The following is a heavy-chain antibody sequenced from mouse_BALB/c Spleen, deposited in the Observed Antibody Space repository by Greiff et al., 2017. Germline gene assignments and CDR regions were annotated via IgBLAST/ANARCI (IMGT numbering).Heavy chain of an antibody. V-gene: IGHV3-2*02. CDR2: ISYSGST. Sequence: VQLKQSGPGLVKPSQSLSLTCTVTGYSITSDYAWNWIRQFPGNKLEWMGYISYSGSTSYNPSLKSRISITRDTSKNQFFLQLNSVTTEDTATYYCARKGGNLYAMDYWGQGTSVTVSS. CDR1: GYSITSDYA. D-gene: IGHD2-1*01. J-gene: IGHJ4*01. CDR3: ARKGGNLYAMDY.